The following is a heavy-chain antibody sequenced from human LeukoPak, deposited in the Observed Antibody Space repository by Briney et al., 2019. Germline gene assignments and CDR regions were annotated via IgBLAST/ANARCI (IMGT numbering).Heavy chain of an antibody. CDR1: AFTFSSYG. CDR3: AKDYFSSSWGYYYMDV. D-gene: IGHD6-13*01. CDR2: IRYDGSNK. Sequence: GGSLRLSCAASAFTFSSYGMHWVRQAPGKGLQWVAFIRYDGSNKYYADSVKGRFTISRDNSKNTLYLQMNSLRAEDTAVYYCAKDYFSSSWGYYYMDVWGKGTTVTISS. V-gene: IGHV3-30*02. J-gene: IGHJ6*03.